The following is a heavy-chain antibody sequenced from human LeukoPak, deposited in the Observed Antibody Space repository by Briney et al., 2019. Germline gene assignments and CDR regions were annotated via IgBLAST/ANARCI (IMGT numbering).Heavy chain of an antibody. V-gene: IGHV3-48*01. CDR2: ISSSSSTI. D-gene: IGHD1-26*01. CDR1: GFTFSSYR. J-gene: IGHJ6*03. Sequence: GGSLRLSCAASGFTFSSYRMNWVRQAPGKGLEWVSYISSSSSTIYYADSVKGRFTISRDNAKKSLYLQMNSLRAEDTAVYYCARDVGGNYNYYYMDVWGKGTTVTVSS. CDR3: ARDVGGNYNYYYMDV.